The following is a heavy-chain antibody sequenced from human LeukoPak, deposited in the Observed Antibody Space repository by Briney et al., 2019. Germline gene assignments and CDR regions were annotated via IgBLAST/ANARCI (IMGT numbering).Heavy chain of an antibody. CDR3: AIYSGSFLVPDYYYYMDV. CDR1: GYTFTGYY. J-gene: IGHJ6*03. CDR2: INPNSGGT. Sequence: GASVKVSCKASGYTFTGYYMHWVRQAPGQGLEWMGWINPNSGGTNYAQKFQGRVTMTRDTSISTAYMELSRLRSDDTAVYYCAIYSGSFLVPDYYYYMDVWGKGTTATVSS. D-gene: IGHD1-26*01. V-gene: IGHV1-2*02.